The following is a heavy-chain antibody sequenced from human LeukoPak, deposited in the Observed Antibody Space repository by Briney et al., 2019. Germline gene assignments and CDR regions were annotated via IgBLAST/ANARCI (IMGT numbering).Heavy chain of an antibody. J-gene: IGHJ5*02. Sequence: PSETLSLTCTVSGGSISSSSYYWGWIRQPPGKGLEWIGSIYYSGSTYYNPSLKSRVTISVDTSKNQFSLKLSSVTAADTAVYYCARHIVVVAASWNWFDPWGQGTLVTVSS. CDR2: IYYSGST. CDR1: GGSISSSSYY. CDR3: ARHIVVVAASWNWFDP. D-gene: IGHD2-15*01. V-gene: IGHV4-39*07.